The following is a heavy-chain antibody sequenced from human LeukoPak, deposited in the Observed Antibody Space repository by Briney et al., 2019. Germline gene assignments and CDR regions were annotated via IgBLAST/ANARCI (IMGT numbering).Heavy chain of an antibody. V-gene: IGHV3-21*01. CDR2: ISSSSSYI. Sequence: PGGSLRLSCAAFGFTFSSYSMNWVRQAPGKGLEWVSSISSSSSYIYYADSVKGRFTISRDNAKNSLYLQMNSLRAEDTAVYYCARDSVGGYYDSSGYPPDYWGQGTLVTVSS. J-gene: IGHJ4*02. D-gene: IGHD3-22*01. CDR1: GFTFSSYS. CDR3: ARDSVGGYYDSSGYPPDY.